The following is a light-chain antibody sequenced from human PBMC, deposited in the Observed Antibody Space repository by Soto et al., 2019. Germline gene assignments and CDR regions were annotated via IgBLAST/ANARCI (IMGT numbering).Light chain of an antibody. CDR2: DVS. V-gene: IGLV2-11*01. J-gene: IGLJ1*01. CDR1: SSDVGGYND. Sequence: QSALTQPRSVSGSPGQSVTISCTGTSSDVGGYNDVSWYQQHPGKAPKLMIYDVSRRPSGVPDRFSGSKSGNTASLTISGLQAEDEADYYCCSYAGSYTFDFGTGTNLTVL. CDR3: CSYAGSYTFD.